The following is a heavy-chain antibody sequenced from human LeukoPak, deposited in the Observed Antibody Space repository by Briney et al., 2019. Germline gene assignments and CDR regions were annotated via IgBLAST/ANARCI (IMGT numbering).Heavy chain of an antibody. CDR3: AGDRATSYFDY. J-gene: IGHJ4*02. CDR2: IWYDGSNK. Sequence: GGSLRLSCAASGFTFRSHGMHWVRQAPGKGLEWVAFIWYDGSNKYYTDSVKGRFTISRDNSKNTLYLQMDSLRAEDTAVYYCAGDRATSYFDYWGQGALVTISS. D-gene: IGHD1-26*01. V-gene: IGHV3-33*01. CDR1: GFTFRSHG.